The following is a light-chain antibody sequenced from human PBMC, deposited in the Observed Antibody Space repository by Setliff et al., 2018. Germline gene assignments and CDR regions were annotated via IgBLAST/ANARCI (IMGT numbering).Light chain of an antibody. J-gene: IGLJ1*01. CDR2: EVS. Sequence: QSVLTQPASVSGSPGQSITISCTGSSSDIGAYDYVSWYQQHPGKAPKLMIYEVSKWPSGVPDRFSGSKSGNTASLTVSGLQAEDEADYYCSSYAGSNNYVFGTGTKVTV. V-gene: IGLV2-8*01. CDR3: SSYAGSNNYV. CDR1: SSDIGAYDY.